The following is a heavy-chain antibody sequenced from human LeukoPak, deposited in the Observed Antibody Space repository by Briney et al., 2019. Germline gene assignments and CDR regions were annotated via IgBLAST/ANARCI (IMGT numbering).Heavy chain of an antibody. J-gene: IGHJ4*02. CDR3: ARDLALYDILTGYKH. CDR2: MWYDGSNK. V-gene: IGHV3-33*01. D-gene: IGHD3-9*01. CDR1: GFTFSSYG. Sequence: GGSLRLSCAASGFTFSSYGMHWVRQAPGKGLEWVAVMWYDGSNKYYADSVKGRFTISRDNSKNTLYLQMNSLRAEDTAVYYCARDLALYDILTGYKHWGQGTLVTVSS.